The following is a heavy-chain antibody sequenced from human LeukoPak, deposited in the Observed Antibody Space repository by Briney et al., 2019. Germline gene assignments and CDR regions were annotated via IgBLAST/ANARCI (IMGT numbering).Heavy chain of an antibody. CDR2: IYYSGTT. CDR1: GASFTSNY. D-gene: IGHD2-21*02. V-gene: IGHV4-59*08. CDR3: ARLDCGGDFYVEY. Sequence: SETLSLTCTVSGASFTSNYWSWIRQPPGKGLEWIGYIYYSGTTTYNPSLERRVTMSVDMSKTQFSLRLNSVTATDTAVYYCARLDCGGDFYVEYWGQGTLVTVSS. J-gene: IGHJ4*02.